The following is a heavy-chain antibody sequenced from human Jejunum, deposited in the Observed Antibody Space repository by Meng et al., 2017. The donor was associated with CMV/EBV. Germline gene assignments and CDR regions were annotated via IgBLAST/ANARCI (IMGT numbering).Heavy chain of an antibody. CDR3: AKTGGGIDY. Sequence: SCAASGFPFSSYAISWMRQAPGKGLEWVSRISGTDTSTYYADSVKGRFTISRDNSKNMVYLQMNSLRAEDTAVYYCAKTGGGIDYWGQGTLVTVSS. CDR1: GFPFSSYA. V-gene: IGHV3-23*01. J-gene: IGHJ4*02. D-gene: IGHD1-14*01. CDR2: ISGTDTST.